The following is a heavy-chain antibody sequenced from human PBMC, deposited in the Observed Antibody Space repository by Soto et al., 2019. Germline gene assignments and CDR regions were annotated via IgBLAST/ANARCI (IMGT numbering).Heavy chain of an antibody. CDR2: IFHSGST. D-gene: IGHD3-10*01. CDR1: GYSISSGYY. V-gene: IGHV4-38-2*01. J-gene: IGHJ5*02. CDR3: ARGYYGSGSLYNFVWFDH. Sequence: PSDTLSLTCAVSGYSISSGYYWGWIRQPPGKGMEWIGSIFHSGSTYYNPSFKSRVTISLDTSKNQFSLKLRSVTAADTAVYYCARGYYGSGSLYNFVWFDHWGKGNMVNFSS.